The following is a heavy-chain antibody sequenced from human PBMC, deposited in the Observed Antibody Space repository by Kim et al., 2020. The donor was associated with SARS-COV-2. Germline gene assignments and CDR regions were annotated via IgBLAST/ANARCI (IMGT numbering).Heavy chain of an antibody. D-gene: IGHD6-19*01. CDR1: GGSISSSSYY. V-gene: IGHV4-39*01. J-gene: IGHJ6*02. CDR2: IYYSGST. Sequence: SETLSLTCTVSGGSISSSSYYWGWIRQPPGKGLEWIGSIYYSGSTYYNPSLKSRVTISVDTSKNQFSLKLSSVTAADTAVYYCARHSTYSSGRAPNYYYYYGMDVWGQGTTVTVSS. CDR3: ARHSTYSSGRAPNYYYYYGMDV.